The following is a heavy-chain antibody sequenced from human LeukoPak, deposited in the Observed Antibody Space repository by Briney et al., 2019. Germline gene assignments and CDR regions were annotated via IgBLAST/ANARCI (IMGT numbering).Heavy chain of an antibody. Sequence: PGGSLRLSCAAAGFTFDDYSMHWVRQAPGKGLEWVSGINWSSKTINYADSVKGRFTISRDNAKNSVYLQISSLRVEDTAVYYCAREGRGGFDIWGQGTMVTVSS. CDR3: AREGRGGFDI. V-gene: IGHV3-20*04. CDR2: INWSSKTI. J-gene: IGHJ3*02. CDR1: GFTFDDYS. D-gene: IGHD6-25*01.